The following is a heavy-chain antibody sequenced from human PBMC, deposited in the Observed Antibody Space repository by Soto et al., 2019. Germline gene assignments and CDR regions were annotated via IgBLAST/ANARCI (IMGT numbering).Heavy chain of an antibody. Sequence: PSETLSLTCTVSGGSISSYYWSWIRQPPGKGLEWIGYIYYSGSTNYNPSLKSRVTISVDTSKNQFSLKLSSVTAADTAVYYCARDGPLYCSGGSCDRPNFDYWGQGTLVTVSS. CDR3: ARDGPLYCSGGSCDRPNFDY. CDR2: IYYSGST. J-gene: IGHJ4*02. D-gene: IGHD2-15*01. V-gene: IGHV4-59*01. CDR1: GGSISSYY.